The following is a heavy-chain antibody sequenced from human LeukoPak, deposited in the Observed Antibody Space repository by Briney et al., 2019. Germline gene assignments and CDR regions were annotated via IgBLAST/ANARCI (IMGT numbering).Heavy chain of an antibody. CDR1: GFMFSDYC. CDR2: ISSNSKYT. D-gene: IGHD2-8*01. V-gene: IGHV3-11*05. Sequence: GGSLRLSCAASGFMFSDYCMSWIRQAPGKELEWISYISSNSKYTKYPDSVKGRFTISRDNHKKSLYLQMNSLSAEDTGVYYCARDNGNKYYFDYWGQGTLVTVSS. J-gene: IGHJ4*02. CDR3: ARDNGNKYYFDY.